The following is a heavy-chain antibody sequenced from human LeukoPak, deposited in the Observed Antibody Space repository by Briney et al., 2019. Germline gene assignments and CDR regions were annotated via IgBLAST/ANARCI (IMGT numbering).Heavy chain of an antibody. Sequence: GASVKVSCKASEYTFTTYYMHWVRQAPAQGLEWMGIINPSGGSTSSAQKFQGRVSMTRDTSTSTVYMELSSLRSEDTAVYYCARADYYYDTSAYLYGMDVWGQGTTVTVSS. CDR2: INPSGGST. CDR3: ARADYYYDTSAYLYGMDV. V-gene: IGHV1-46*01. CDR1: EYTFTTYY. D-gene: IGHD3-22*01. J-gene: IGHJ6*02.